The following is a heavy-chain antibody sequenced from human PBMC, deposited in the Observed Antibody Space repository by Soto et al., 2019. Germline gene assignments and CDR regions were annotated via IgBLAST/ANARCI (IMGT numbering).Heavy chain of an antibody. CDR2: IYHSGST. D-gene: IGHD1-1*01. V-gene: IGHV4-30-2*01. CDR1: GGSISSGGYS. J-gene: IGHJ5*02. CDR3: ARNQLEGNSFDP. Sequence: QLQLQESGSGLVRPSQTLSLTCAVSGGSISSGGYSWNWIRQPPGKGLEWIGYIYHSGSTLYNPSLDSRATISLNKSKNQFSLTLSSATTADTAVYYYARNQLEGNSFDPWGQGTLVTVSS.